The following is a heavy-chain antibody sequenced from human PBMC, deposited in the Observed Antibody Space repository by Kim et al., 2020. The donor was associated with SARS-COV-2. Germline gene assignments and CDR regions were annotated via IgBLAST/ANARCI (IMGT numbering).Heavy chain of an antibody. CDR3: AKDEMNAMVRGYLKSHYGMDV. D-gene: IGHD3-10*01. Sequence: GGSLRLTCAASGFTFSSYGMHWVRQAPGKGLEWVAVISYDGSNKYYADSVKGRFTISRDNSKNTLYLQMNSLRAEDTAVYYCAKDEMNAMVRGYLKSHYGMDVWGQGTTVTVSS. J-gene: IGHJ6*02. CDR2: ISYDGSNK. CDR1: GFTFSSYG. V-gene: IGHV3-30*18.